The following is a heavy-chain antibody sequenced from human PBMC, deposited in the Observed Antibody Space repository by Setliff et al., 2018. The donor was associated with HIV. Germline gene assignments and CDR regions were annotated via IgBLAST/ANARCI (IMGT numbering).Heavy chain of an antibody. D-gene: IGHD3-10*01. CDR1: GGSISSSGNY. CDR2: IYYTGST. V-gene: IGHV4-31*03. Sequence: SETLSLTCTVSGGSISSSGNYWTWIRQRPGKGLEWIGYIYYTGSTYYHPSPKSRVLISVDTSNNQFSLRLSSVTAADTAVYYCARDPSPYGSGDPYYYYGMDVWGQGTTVTVSS. CDR3: ARDPSPYGSGDPYYYYGMDV. J-gene: IGHJ6*02.